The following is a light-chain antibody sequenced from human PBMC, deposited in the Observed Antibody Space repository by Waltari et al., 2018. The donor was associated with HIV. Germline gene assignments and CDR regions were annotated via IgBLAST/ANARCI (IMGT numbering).Light chain of an antibody. CDR3: AAWDVTLHGWV. V-gene: IGLV1-44*01. Sequence: QSVLTQSPSASGTPGQRVTISCSGSSSNIGINTINWFQQRPGTAPKRLLFNDNERPSGVPDRFSGSKSGTSASLAISGLQSEDEANYYCAAWDVTLHGWVFGGGTKVTVL. J-gene: IGLJ3*02. CDR2: NDN. CDR1: SSNIGINT.